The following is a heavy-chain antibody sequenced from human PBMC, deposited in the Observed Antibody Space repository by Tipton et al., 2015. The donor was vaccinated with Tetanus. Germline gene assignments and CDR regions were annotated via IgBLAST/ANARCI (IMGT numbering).Heavy chain of an antibody. Sequence: LRLSCTVSRGSINSGTFYWDWIRQPPGKALEWIGNIYNYNGNTLQNPSLKNRVTLSLDKSKNQFSLKLRSVTAADTAVYYCARSADNWFDPWGPGTLVTVSS. CDR2: IYNYNGNT. CDR3: ARSADNWFDP. J-gene: IGHJ5*02. V-gene: IGHV4-39*01. CDR1: RGSINSGTFY.